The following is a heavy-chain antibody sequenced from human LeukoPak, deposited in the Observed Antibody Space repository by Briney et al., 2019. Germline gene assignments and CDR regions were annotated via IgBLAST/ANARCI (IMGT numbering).Heavy chain of an antibody. D-gene: IGHD6-6*01. CDR2: IYYSGST. CDR1: GGSISSGDYY. Sequence: PSQTLSLTCTVSGGSISSGDYYWSWIRQPPGKGLEWIGYIYYSGSTYYNPSLKSRVTISVDTSKNQFSLKLSSVTAADTAVYYCARLVPYSSSSVFGAFDIWGQGTMVTVSS. J-gene: IGHJ3*02. V-gene: IGHV4-30-4*08. CDR3: ARLVPYSSSSVFGAFDI.